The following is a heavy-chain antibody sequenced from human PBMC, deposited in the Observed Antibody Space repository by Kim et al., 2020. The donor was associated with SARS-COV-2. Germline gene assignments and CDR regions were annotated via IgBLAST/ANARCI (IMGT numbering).Heavy chain of an antibody. D-gene: IGHD6-19*01. CDR3: AKSIAVAVIYYGMDV. CDR2: ISGSGGST. V-gene: IGHV3-23*01. Sequence: GGSLRLSCAASGFTFSSYAMSWVRQAPGKGLEWVSAISGSGGSTYYADSVKGRFTISRDNSKNTLYLQMNSLRAEDTAVYYCAKSIAVAVIYYGMDVWGQGTTVTVSS. J-gene: IGHJ6*02. CDR1: GFTFSSYA.